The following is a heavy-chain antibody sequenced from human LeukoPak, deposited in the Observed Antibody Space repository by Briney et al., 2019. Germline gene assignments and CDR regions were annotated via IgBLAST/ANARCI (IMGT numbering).Heavy chain of an antibody. J-gene: IGHJ4*02. D-gene: IGHD3-10*01. V-gene: IGHV4-39*07. CDR1: GGSISSSSYY. CDR2: IYYSGST. Sequence: PSETLSLTCTVSGGSISSSSYYWGWIRQPPGKGLEWIGSIYYSGSTYYNPSLKSRVTISVDTSKNQFSLKLSSVTAADTAVYYCARGGSSSGSLDYWGQGTLVTVSS. CDR3: ARGGSSSGSLDY.